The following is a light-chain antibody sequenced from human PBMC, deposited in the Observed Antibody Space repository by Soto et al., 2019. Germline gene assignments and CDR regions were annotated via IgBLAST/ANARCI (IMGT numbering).Light chain of an antibody. CDR1: HSVSSSY. CDR3: QQYGSSPPIN. CDR2: GAS. Sequence: EIVLTQSPGTLSLSPGERATLSCRASHSVSSSYLAWYQQKPGQAPRLLIYGASSRATGIPDRFSGSGSGTAFTLTISRLEPEDFGVYYGQQYGSSPPINFGQGTRLEIK. V-gene: IGKV3-20*01. J-gene: IGKJ5*01.